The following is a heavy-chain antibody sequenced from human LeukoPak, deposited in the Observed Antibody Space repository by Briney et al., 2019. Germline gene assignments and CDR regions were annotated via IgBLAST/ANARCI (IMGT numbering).Heavy chain of an antibody. V-gene: IGHV3-7*03. Sequence: GGSLRLSCVVSGSILSGQWMNWVRQAPGQGVEWVANIKYGGSEKYYVDSVEGRFTISRENANNSLSLQMNSVRAEDTAVYYCAKEVSTVHGDSGYDFWSGYWGTNWFDPWGQGTLVTVSS. CDR1: GSILSGQW. CDR2: IKYGGSEK. D-gene: IGHD3-3*01. J-gene: IGHJ5*02. CDR3: AKEVSTVHGDSGYDFWSGYWGTNWFDP.